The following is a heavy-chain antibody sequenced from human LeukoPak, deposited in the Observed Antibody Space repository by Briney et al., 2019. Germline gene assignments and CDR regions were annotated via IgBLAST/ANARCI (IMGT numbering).Heavy chain of an antibody. Sequence: GGSLRLSCAASGFTFNHYGMHWVRQTPDKGLEWVAFIRYNGSNQYYADSVKGRFIISRDNSKSTLYLEMNSLRTIDTAVYYCAKVSLVMTNDAFDIWGQGTMVTVSS. CDR1: GFTFNHYG. D-gene: IGHD3-16*01. V-gene: IGHV3-30*02. CDR3: AKVSLVMTNDAFDI. CDR2: IRYNGSNQ. J-gene: IGHJ3*02.